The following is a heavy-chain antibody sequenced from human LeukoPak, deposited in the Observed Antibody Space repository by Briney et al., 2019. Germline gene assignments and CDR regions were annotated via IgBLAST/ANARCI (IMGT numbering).Heavy chain of an antibody. J-gene: IGHJ4*02. D-gene: IGHD2-8*01. CDR1: GGSISSSSYY. CDR3: ARLGYCTNGVCSY. CDR2: IYYSGST. Sequence: SETLSLTCTVSGGSISSSSYYWGWIRQPPGKGLEWIGSIYYSGSTYYNPSLKSRVTISVDTSKNQFSLRLSSVTAADTAVYYCARLGYCTNGVCSYWGQGTLVTVSS. V-gene: IGHV4-39*01.